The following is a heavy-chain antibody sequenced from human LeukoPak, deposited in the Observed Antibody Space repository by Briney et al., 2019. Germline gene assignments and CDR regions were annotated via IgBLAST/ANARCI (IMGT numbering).Heavy chain of an antibody. V-gene: IGHV3-7*01. J-gene: IGHJ4*02. D-gene: IGHD3-22*01. CDR3: ARDSSGYYPGYFDY. Sequence: GGSLRLSCAASGFTFSLYWMTWVRQSPGKGLEWVADINPDGSQKYSVDSVKGRFTISRDNAKNSLFLQMNSLRAEDTAVYYCARDSSGYYPGYFDYWGQGTLVTVSS. CDR1: GFTFSLYW. CDR2: INPDGSQK.